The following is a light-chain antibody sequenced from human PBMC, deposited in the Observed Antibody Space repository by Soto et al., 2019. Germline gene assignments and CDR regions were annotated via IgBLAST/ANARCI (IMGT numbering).Light chain of an antibody. J-gene: IGLJ1*01. Sequence: QSSLAQPPSVSGAPGQRVTSSCTGSSSNIGAGYDVHWYQQRPGTAPKLLIYGNKNRPSGAPDRFSGSKSGTSASLAITGLQAEDEADYYCQSYDSSLSVSYVFGTGTKVTVL. V-gene: IGLV1-40*01. CDR2: GNK. CDR3: QSYDSSLSVSYV. CDR1: SSNIGAGYD.